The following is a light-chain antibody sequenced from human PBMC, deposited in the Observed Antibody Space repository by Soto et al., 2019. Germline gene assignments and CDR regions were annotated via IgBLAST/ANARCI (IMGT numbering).Light chain of an antibody. CDR3: SSYTKNSPYV. Sequence: QSVLTQPASVSGSPGQSITISCTGTSSDVGGYDYVSWYQHHPGKAPKLMIYDVSNRPSGVSSRFSGSKSDNTASLTIYGLQAEDEADYYCSSYTKNSPYVFGTGTKVTVL. V-gene: IGLV2-14*01. CDR2: DVS. J-gene: IGLJ1*01. CDR1: SSDVGGYDY.